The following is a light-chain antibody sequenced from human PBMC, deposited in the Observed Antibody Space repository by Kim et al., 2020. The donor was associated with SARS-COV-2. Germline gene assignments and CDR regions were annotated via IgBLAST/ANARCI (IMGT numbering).Light chain of an antibody. CDR1: QGISNY. J-gene: IGKJ1*01. V-gene: IGKV1-27*01. CDR3: QQCKGDPWT. Sequence: DIQMTQSPSSLSASVGDRVTITCRASQGISNYLAWYQQKPGKVPKLLIYAASALRSGVPSRFSGIGSGTDFTLTITSLQPEDVAVYYCQQCKGDPWTFGHGTKVDIK. CDR2: AAS.